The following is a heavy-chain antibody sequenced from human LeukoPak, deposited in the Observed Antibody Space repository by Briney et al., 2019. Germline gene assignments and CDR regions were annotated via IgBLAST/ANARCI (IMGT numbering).Heavy chain of an antibody. J-gene: IGHJ4*02. CDR3: ARDRTAMALSFDY. Sequence: GGSLTRDCAASGFTFSSYAMHWVRQAPGKVLEWVAVISYDGSNKYYADSVKGRFTISRDNSKNTLYLQMNSLRAEDTAVYYCARDRTAMALSFDYWGQGTLVTVSS. CDR1: GFTFSSYA. D-gene: IGHD5-18*01. CDR2: ISYDGSNK. V-gene: IGHV3-30*04.